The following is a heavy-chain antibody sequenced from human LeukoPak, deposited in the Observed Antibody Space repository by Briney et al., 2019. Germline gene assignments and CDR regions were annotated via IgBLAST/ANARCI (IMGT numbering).Heavy chain of an antibody. J-gene: IGHJ4*02. CDR2: IYHSGSP. CDR1: GGSISSNNW. Sequence: SETLSLTCAVSGGSISSNNWWGWVRQPPGKGLEWIGEIYHSGSPNYNPSLKSRVTISVDTSKNHFSLRLSSVTAADTAMYYCARAGGVDTAMDANFDYWGQGTLVTVSS. D-gene: IGHD5-18*01. CDR3: ARAGGVDTAMDANFDY. V-gene: IGHV4-4*02.